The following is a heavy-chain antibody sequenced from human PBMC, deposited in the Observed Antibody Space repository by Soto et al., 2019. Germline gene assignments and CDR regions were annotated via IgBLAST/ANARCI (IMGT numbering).Heavy chain of an antibody. D-gene: IGHD6-6*01. J-gene: IGHJ4*02. CDR3: ARDAQQLVQDY. CDR1: GFTFSSYE. CDR2: ISSSGSTI. V-gene: IGHV3-48*03. Sequence: GGSLRLSCAASGFTFSSYEMNWVRQAPGKGLEWVSYISSSGSTIYYADSVKGRFTVSRDNAKNSLYLQVNSLRAEDTAVYYCARDAQQLVQDYWGQGTLVTVSS.